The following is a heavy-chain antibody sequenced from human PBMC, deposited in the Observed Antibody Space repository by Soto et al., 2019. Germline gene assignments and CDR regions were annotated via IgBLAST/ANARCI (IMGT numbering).Heavy chain of an antibody. CDR3: ASWLLREHAFDI. Sequence: GGSLRLSCAASGFTFSGKKYLTWVRQAPGKGLEWVSALYSTDGTFYADSVKGRFSTSKDNSENTFYLQLNSLRPDNTAVYYCASWLLREHAFDIWGLGTMVTVSS. V-gene: IGHV3-53*01. D-gene: IGHD2-15*01. CDR2: LYSTDGT. J-gene: IGHJ3*02. CDR1: GFTFSGKKY.